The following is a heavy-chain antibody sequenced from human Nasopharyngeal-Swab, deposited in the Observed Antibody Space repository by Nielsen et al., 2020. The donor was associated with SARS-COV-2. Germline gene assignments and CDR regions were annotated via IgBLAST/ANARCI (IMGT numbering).Heavy chain of an antibody. D-gene: IGHD2-21*02. CDR2: INYSGST. J-gene: IGHJ3*02. V-gene: IGHV4-34*01. Sequence: RQAPGKGLEWIGEINYSGSTNYNPSLKSRVTISVDTSKNQFSLKLSSVTAADTAVYYCARSCRVVTAIRFAFDIWGQGTMVTVSS. CDR3: ARSCRVVTAIRFAFDI.